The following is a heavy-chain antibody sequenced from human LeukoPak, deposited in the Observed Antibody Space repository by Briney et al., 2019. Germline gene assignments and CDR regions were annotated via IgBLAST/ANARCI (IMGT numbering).Heavy chain of an antibody. Sequence: GSLRLSCAASGFTFSSYAMHWVRQAPGKGLEWVAVISYDGSNKYYADSVKGRFTISRDNSKNTLYLQMNSLRAEDTAVYYCAKVMYNWNDGADYWGQGTPVTVSS. CDR2: ISYDGSNK. CDR3: AKVMYNWNDGADY. D-gene: IGHD1-20*01. CDR1: GFTFSSYA. J-gene: IGHJ4*02. V-gene: IGHV3-30-3*01.